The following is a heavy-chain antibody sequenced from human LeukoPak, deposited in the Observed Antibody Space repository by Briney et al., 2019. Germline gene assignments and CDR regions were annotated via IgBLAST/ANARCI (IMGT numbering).Heavy chain of an antibody. Sequence: SETLCLTCTVSGGSISTYYWRWVRQPPGKGLEWVGYIYYSGTTNYNPSLKSRVTISVDTSKHQFSLKLSSVTAADTAVYYCARDNWTGAHYYYYMDVWGKGTTVTVSS. CDR2: IYYSGTT. CDR1: GGSISTYY. D-gene: IGHD1-20*01. CDR3: ARDNWTGAHYYYYMDV. V-gene: IGHV4-59*01. J-gene: IGHJ6*03.